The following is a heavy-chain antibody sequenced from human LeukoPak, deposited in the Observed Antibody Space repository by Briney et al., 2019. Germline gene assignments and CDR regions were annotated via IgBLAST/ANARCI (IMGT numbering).Heavy chain of an antibody. CDR3: ARDRAAAAGIFGY. V-gene: IGHV4-30-4*01. D-gene: IGHD6-13*01. Sequence: SETLSLTCTVSGGSISSGDYYWSWIRQPPGKGLEWIGYIYYSGSTYYNPSLKSRVTISVDTSKNQFSLKLSSVTAADTAVYYCARDRAAAAGIFGYWGQGTLVTVSS. J-gene: IGHJ4*02. CDR2: IYYSGST. CDR1: GGSISSGDYY.